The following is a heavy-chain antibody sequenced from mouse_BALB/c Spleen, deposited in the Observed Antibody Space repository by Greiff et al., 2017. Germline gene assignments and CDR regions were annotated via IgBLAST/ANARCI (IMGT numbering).Heavy chain of an antibody. CDR1: GFTFSSYA. D-gene: IGHD1-2*01. CDR2: ISSGGSYT. J-gene: IGHJ3*01. CDR3: AVTTASPD. V-gene: IGHV5-9-4*01. Sequence: EVHLVESGGGLVKPGGSLKLSCAASGFTFSSYAMSWVRQSPEKRLEWVAEISSGGSYTYYPDTVTGRFTISRDNAKNTLYLEMSSLRSEDTAMYYCAVTTASPDWGQGTLVTVSA.